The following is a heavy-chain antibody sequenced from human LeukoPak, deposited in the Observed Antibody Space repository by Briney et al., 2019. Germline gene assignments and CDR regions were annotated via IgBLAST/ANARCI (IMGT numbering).Heavy chain of an antibody. CDR2: INPDGSGK. Sequence: PGGSLRLSCEASGFTLSTDWMNWVRQVPGKGLDWVANINPDGSGKRYVDSVKGRFTIARDNADNSLSLQMNSLRAEDTAVYYCARGGRYYFGSWGQGTLVTVSS. J-gene: IGHJ4*02. V-gene: IGHV3-7*01. CDR1: GFTLSTDW. CDR3: ARGGRYYFGS.